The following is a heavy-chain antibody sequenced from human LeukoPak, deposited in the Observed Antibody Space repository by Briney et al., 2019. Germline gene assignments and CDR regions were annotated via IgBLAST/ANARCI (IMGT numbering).Heavy chain of an antibody. D-gene: IGHD3-22*01. V-gene: IGHV3-30*02. CDR2: IRNDGTHE. CDR1: GFTFNIFG. Sequence: GGSLRLSCTASGFTFNIFGMYWVRQAPGKGLEWVAFIRNDGTHEKYGDSVKGRFTISRDNSKNTLYLLMNSLRGEDTAIYYCAKDPKNNGYSDGSFDYWGQGTLVSVS. J-gene: IGHJ4*02. CDR3: AKDPKNNGYSDGSFDY.